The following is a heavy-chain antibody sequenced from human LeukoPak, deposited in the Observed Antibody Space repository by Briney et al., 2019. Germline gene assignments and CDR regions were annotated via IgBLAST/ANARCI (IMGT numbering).Heavy chain of an antibody. D-gene: IGHD3-22*01. CDR1: GFTFSSYS. CDR3: AKSEYYYDSSGYY. V-gene: IGHV3-23*01. J-gene: IGHJ4*01. CDR2: ISGSGGST. Sequence: PGGSLRLSCAASGFTFSSYSMNWVRQAPGKGLEWVSAISGSGGSTYYADSVKGRFTISRDNSKNTLYLQMNSLRAEDTAVYYCAKSEYYYDSSGYYWGQGTLVTVSS.